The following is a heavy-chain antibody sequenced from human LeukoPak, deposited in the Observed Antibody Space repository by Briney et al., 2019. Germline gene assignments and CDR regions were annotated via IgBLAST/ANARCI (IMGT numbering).Heavy chain of an antibody. D-gene: IGHD1-20*01. J-gene: IGHJ4*02. CDR1: GFTFSSYG. V-gene: IGHV3-30*03. CDR2: ISYDGSNK. CDR3: ASQSYNWNIDY. Sequence: PGGSLRLSCAASGFTFSSYGMHWVRQAPGKGLEWVAVISYDGSNKYYADSVKGRFTISRDNSKNTLYLQMNSLRAEDTAVYYCASQSYNWNIDYWGQGTLATVSS.